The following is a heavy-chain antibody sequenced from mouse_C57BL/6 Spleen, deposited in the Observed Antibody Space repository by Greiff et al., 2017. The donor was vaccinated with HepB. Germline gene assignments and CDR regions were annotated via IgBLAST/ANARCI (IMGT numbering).Heavy chain of an antibody. CDR3: ARSGRGAMDY. V-gene: IGHV1-76*01. CDR1: GYTFTDYY. J-gene: IGHJ4*01. Sequence: QVQLKESGAELVRPGASVKLSCKASGYTFTDYYINWVKQRPGQGLEWIARIYPGSGNTYYNEKFKGKATLTAEKSSSTAYMQLSSLTSEDSAVYFCARSGRGAMDYWGQGTSVTVSS. CDR2: IYPGSGNT.